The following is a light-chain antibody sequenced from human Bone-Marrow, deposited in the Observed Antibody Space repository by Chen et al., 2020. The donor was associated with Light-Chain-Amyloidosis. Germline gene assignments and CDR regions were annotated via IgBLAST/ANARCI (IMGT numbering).Light chain of an antibody. Sequence: EIVLTQSSGTLSLSPGEGANLSCRASQTISSNYLTRSQQHFGQAPRLLNYGSSIRATGIRDRITGSGSGRDFNLTINRLEPEDFGMYYRQQYGTSPLTLGGGTKVEI. CDR2: GSS. V-gene: IGKV3-20*01. CDR1: QTISSNY. CDR3: QQYGTSPLT. J-gene: IGKJ4*01.